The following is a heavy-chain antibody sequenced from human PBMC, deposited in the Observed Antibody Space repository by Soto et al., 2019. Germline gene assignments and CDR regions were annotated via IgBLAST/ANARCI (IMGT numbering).Heavy chain of an antibody. J-gene: IGHJ6*02. CDR3: ARRSGSGDYGMDV. CDR2: IYPGDSDT. CDR1: GYSFTSYW. V-gene: IGHV5-51*01. D-gene: IGHD1-26*01. Sequence: LGESLKISCKGSGYSFTSYWIGWARQMPGKGLEWMGIIYPGDSDTRYSPSFQGQVTISADKSISTAYLQWSSLKASDTAMYYCARRSGSGDYGMDVWGQGTTVTLSS.